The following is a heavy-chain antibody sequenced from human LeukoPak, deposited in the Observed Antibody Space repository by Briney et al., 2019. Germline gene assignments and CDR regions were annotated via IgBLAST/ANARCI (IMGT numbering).Heavy chain of an antibody. CDR2: IYHSGIT. CDR3: ARGLDIVVVPAALDCFDP. Sequence: SETLSLTCTVSGGSISSGPYYWGWIRQPPGKGLEWIGSIYHSGITYYNPSLKSQITISVDTSKNQFSLKLSSVTAADTAVYYCARGLDIVVVPAALDCFDPWGQGTLVTVSS. CDR1: GGSISSGPYY. J-gene: IGHJ5*02. D-gene: IGHD2-2*03. V-gene: IGHV4-39*07.